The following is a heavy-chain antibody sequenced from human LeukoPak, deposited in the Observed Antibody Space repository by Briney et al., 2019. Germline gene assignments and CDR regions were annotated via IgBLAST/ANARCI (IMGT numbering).Heavy chain of an antibody. CDR1: GYTFTSYG. CDR2: ISAYNGNT. Sequence: ASVKVSCKASGYTFTSYGISWVRQAPGQGLEWMGWISAYNGNTNYAQKLQGRVTMTTDTSTSTAYMELRSLRSDDTAVYYCARGLGYGGNAPHKYYYYYMYVWGKGTTVTVSS. CDR3: ARGLGYGGNAPHKYYYYYMYV. D-gene: IGHD4-23*01. J-gene: IGHJ6*03. V-gene: IGHV1-18*01.